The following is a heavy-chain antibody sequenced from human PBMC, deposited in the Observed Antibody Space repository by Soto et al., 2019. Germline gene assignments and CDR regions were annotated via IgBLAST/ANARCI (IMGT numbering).Heavy chain of an antibody. V-gene: IGHV4-59*11. CDR2: LYYTGST. J-gene: IGHJ4*02. D-gene: IGHD4-17*01. CDR1: GGSISSHY. Sequence: SETLSLTCTVSGGSISSHYWSWVRQPPGKGLEWIGYLYYTGSTNYNASLKSQVTMSLDTSKNQFSLMLTSVTAADTAVYYCARVGATVTSQALGFDHWGQGILVTVSS. CDR3: ARVGATVTSQALGFDH.